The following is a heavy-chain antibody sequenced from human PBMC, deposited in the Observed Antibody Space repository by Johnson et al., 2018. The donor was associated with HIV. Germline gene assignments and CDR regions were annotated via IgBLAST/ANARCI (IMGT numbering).Heavy chain of an antibody. CDR1: GFTFSSYT. CDR2: ISYDGSNK. V-gene: IGHV3-30*04. D-gene: IGHD2-2*01. Sequence: QVQLVESGGGLVQPGRSLRLSCAASGFTFSSYTIHWVRQATGKGLEWVAFISYDGSNKYYADSVKGRFTLSRDNAKNSLFLQMHSLRVEDTAIYYCARVGYQLHDAFDLWGQGTMVTVCS. J-gene: IGHJ3*01. CDR3: ARVGYQLHDAFDL.